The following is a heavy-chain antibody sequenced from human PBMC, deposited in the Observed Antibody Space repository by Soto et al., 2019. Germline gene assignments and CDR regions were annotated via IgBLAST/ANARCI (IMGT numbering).Heavy chain of an antibody. CDR3: ARVSPGEYYFDY. J-gene: IGHJ4*02. D-gene: IGHD2-21*01. CDR2: IIPIFGTA. CDR1: GGTFSSYA. Sequence: SVKVSCKASGGTFSSYAISWVRQAPGQGLEWMGGIIPIFGTANYAQKFQGRVTITADESTSTAYMELSSLRSEDTAVYYCARVSPGEYYFDYWGQGTLVTVSS. V-gene: IGHV1-69*13.